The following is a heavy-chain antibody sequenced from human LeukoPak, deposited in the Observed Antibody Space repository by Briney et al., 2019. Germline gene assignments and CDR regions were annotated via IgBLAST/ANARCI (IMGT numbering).Heavy chain of an antibody. Sequence: PGGSLRLSCAASGFTFSSYAMSWVRQAPGKGLEWVSAISGSGGSTYYADSVKGRFTISRDNAKNSLYLQMNSLRAEDTAVYYCARDGAVAGTDYWGQGTLVTVSS. CDR1: GFTFSSYA. D-gene: IGHD6-19*01. J-gene: IGHJ4*02. CDR3: ARDGAVAGTDY. CDR2: ISGSGGST. V-gene: IGHV3-23*01.